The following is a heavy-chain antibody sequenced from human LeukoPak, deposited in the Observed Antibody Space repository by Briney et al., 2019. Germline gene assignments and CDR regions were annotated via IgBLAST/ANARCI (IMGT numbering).Heavy chain of an antibody. CDR3: VSFTYYYDSSGYLSDY. J-gene: IGHJ4*02. V-gene: IGHV1-18*01. CDR2: ISAYNGNT. Sequence: ASVKVSCKASGYTFTSYGISWVRQAPGQGLEWMGWISAYNGNTNYAQKLQGRVTMTTDTSTSTAYMELRSLRSDDTAVYYCVSFTYYYDSSGYLSDYWGQGTLVTVSS. D-gene: IGHD3-22*01. CDR1: GYTFTSYG.